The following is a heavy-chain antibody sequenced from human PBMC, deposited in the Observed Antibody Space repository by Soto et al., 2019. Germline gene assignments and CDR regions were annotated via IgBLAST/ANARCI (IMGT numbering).Heavy chain of an antibody. CDR1: GFTVSSNY. Sequence: GGSLRLSCAASGFTVSSNYMSWVRQAPGKGLEWVSVIYGGGSTYYADSVKGRFAISRDNSKNTLYLQMNSLRAEDTAVYYCARGGSSGWYGLYYFDYWGQGTLVTVSS. D-gene: IGHD6-19*01. CDR2: IYGGGST. CDR3: ARGGSSGWYGLYYFDY. V-gene: IGHV3-53*01. J-gene: IGHJ4*02.